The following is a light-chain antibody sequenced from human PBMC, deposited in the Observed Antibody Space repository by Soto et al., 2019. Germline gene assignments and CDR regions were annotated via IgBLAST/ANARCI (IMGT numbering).Light chain of an antibody. CDR2: DAS. CDR3: QQYNTYYSLT. J-gene: IGKJ4*01. CDR1: RSDSTW. Sequence: DIHMTQSPSSLSASVGYTLTITCRASRSDSTWLAWYQQKLVRAPRLLXYDASSFESGVPSRFSGSGYGTEFTLTISSLQHDDFANYYCQQYNTYYSLTFGGGTKVNIK. V-gene: IGKV1-5*01.